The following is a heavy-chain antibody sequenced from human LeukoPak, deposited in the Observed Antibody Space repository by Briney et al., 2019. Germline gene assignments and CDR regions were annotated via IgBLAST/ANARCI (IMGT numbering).Heavy chain of an antibody. CDR2: IIPIFGTA. CDR1: GYTFTSYG. Sequence: VASVKVSCKASGYTFTSYGISWVRQAPGQGLEWMGGIIPIFGTANYAQKFQGRVTITADESTSTAYMELSSLRSEDTAVYYCARASLIVPAAIYYYYMDVWGKGTTVTVSS. V-gene: IGHV1-69*13. CDR3: ARASLIVPAAIYYYYMDV. J-gene: IGHJ6*03. D-gene: IGHD2-2*01.